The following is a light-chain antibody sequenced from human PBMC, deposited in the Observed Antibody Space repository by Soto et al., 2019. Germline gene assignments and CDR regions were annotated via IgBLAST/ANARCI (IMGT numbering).Light chain of an antibody. Sequence: DIQMNQSPSSLSASVGDRVTITCQASQDISRYLSWHQQKPGKAPKLLIHEASNLETGVPSRFSASGSGTDFAFTISSLQPDDIATYYCQQYDNLPYTFGQGTKLDIK. J-gene: IGKJ2*01. V-gene: IGKV1-33*01. CDR1: QDISRY. CDR2: EAS. CDR3: QQYDNLPYT.